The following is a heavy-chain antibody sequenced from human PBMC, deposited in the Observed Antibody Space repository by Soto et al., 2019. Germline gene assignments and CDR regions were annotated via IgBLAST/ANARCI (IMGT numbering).Heavy chain of an antibody. CDR2: IYTSGST. D-gene: IGHD2-21*02. CDR1: GGSISSYY. V-gene: IGHV4-4*07. J-gene: IGHJ4*03. Sequence: SETLSLTCTVSGGSISSYYWSWIRQPPGKGLEWIGRIYTSGSTNYNPSLKSRVTMSVDTSKNQFPLKLSSVTAADKAGDYCARDTGDCGGDCYFDYWGQGTLVTVSS. CDR3: ARDTGDCGGDCYFDY.